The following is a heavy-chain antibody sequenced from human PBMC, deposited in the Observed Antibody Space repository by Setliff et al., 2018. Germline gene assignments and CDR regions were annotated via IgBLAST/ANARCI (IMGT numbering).Heavy chain of an antibody. V-gene: IGHV3-23*01. J-gene: IGHJ4*02. CDR1: GFTFSIYS. CDR2: ISATGGAT. Sequence: PGGSLRLSCAASGFTFSIYSMSWVRQAPGKGLEWVALISATGGATYYADSVKGRFTISRDNSKNTFHLQMNTLRDEDTATYYCASEGAGRRTPVFYFDSWGQGAQVTVSS. D-gene: IGHD2-15*01. CDR3: ASEGAGRRTPVFYFDS.